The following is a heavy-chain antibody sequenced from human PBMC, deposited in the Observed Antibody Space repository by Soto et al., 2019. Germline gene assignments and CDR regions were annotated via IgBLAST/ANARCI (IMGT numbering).Heavy chain of an antibody. Sequence: EVQLLEPGGGLVQPGRSLRLSCTASGFTFSSHAMTWVRQAPGKGLEWVSGLSDSGDSIYYADSVKGRFTIYRDNSMNTLYLQMNTLRVEDTAVYYCAKVSSSWYAGFFDLWGQGTLVTVSS. CDR2: LSDSGDSI. CDR1: GFTFSSHA. CDR3: AKVSSSWYAGFFDL. J-gene: IGHJ4*02. V-gene: IGHV3-23*01. D-gene: IGHD6-13*01.